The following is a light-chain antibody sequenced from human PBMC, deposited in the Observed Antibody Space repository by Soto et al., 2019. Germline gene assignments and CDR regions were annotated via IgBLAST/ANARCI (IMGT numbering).Light chain of an antibody. V-gene: IGKV1-16*01. Sequence: DIHLTQSPSLLSASVGDRVTITCRASQGISQYVAWYQQKPGKAPKLLIYEASSLQSGVPSRFSGSGSGTEFTLSISSLQPDDFATYYCQHYNVYPWTFGQVTKVDSK. CDR2: EAS. CDR1: QGISQY. J-gene: IGKJ1*01. CDR3: QHYNVYPWT.